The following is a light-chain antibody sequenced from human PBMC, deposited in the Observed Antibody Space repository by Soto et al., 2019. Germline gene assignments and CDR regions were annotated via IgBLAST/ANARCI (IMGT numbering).Light chain of an antibody. J-gene: IGKJ1*01. V-gene: IGKV1-17*01. Sequence: DIQMTQFXXXXXASVGDRVTITCRASQGIRNDLAWYQQKPGKAPKRLIYAASSLQSGVPSRFSGSGSGTEFTLAISSLQPEDFATFYCLQHSTYPLTFGQGTKVEIK. CDR1: QGIRND. CDR2: AAS. CDR3: LQHSTYPLT.